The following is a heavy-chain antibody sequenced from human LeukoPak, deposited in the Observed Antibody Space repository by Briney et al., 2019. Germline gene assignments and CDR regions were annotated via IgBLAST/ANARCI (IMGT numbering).Heavy chain of an antibody. CDR3: ARVPRESSSWLYYFDY. CDR1: GGSISSYY. D-gene: IGHD6-13*01. J-gene: IGHJ4*02. Sequence: PSETLSLTCTVSGGSISSYYWSWIRQPPGKGLEWIGYIYYSGSTNYNPSLKSRVTISVDTSKNQFSLKLSSVTAADTAVYYCARVPRESSSWLYYFDYWGQGTLVTVSS. V-gene: IGHV4-59*01. CDR2: IYYSGST.